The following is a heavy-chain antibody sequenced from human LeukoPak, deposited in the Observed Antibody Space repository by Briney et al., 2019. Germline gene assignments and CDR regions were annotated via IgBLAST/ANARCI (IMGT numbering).Heavy chain of an antibody. V-gene: IGHV1-18*01. Sequence: ASVKVSCKTSGYTFTNYGLIWVRQAPGQGLEWMGWISPYNGNTNYAQKLQGRVTRTTDTSTSTAYMELRSLRSDDTAVYYCARDDASSGYSLYWGQGTLVTVSS. CDR3: ARDDASSGYSLY. J-gene: IGHJ4*02. CDR2: ISPYNGNT. CDR1: GYTFTNYG. D-gene: IGHD3-22*01.